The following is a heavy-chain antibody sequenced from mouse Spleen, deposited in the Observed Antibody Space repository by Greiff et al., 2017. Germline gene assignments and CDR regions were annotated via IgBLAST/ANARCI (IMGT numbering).Heavy chain of an antibody. J-gene: IGHJ3*01. D-gene: IGHD1-1*01. Sequence: QVQLQQPGAEFVIPGASVKLSCKASASTFTNYWMHWLKQRPGQGLEWIGEIDPSDSFTNYSTKFKGKATLTVDKSSTTAYMQLSSLTFEDSAVYDCAPVSTGEAYWGQGTLVTVSA. CDR1: ASTFTNYW. V-gene: IGHV1-69*01. CDR2: IDPSDSFT. CDR3: APVSTGEAY.